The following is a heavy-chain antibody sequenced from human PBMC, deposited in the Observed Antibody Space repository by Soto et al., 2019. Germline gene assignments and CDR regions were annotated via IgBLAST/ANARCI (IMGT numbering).Heavy chain of an antibody. CDR1: GGSFSGYY. D-gene: IGHD3-10*01. CDR2: INHSGST. V-gene: IGHV4-34*01. J-gene: IGHJ6*03. CDR3: ARGFTKYYYGSGSYYYYYYYYMDV. Sequence: SETLSLTCAVYGGSFSGYYWSWIRQPPGKGLEWIGEINHSGSTNYNPSLKSRVTISVDTSKNQFSLKLSSVTAADTAVYYCARGFTKYYYGSGSYYYYYYYYMDVWGKGTTVTVSS.